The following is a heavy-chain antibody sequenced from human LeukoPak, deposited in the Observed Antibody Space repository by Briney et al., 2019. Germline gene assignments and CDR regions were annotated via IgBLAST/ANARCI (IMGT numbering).Heavy chain of an antibody. D-gene: IGHD6-19*01. Sequence: GGSLRLSCAASGFTFSSYEMNWVRQAPGKGLEWVAGINWSGGSTGYADSVRGRFTISRDNAKNSLFLQMNSLRAEDTALYYCAMGDSSGWYFDYWGQGTLVTVSS. CDR2: INWSGGST. CDR3: AMGDSSGWYFDY. CDR1: GFTFSSYE. V-gene: IGHV3-20*04. J-gene: IGHJ4*02.